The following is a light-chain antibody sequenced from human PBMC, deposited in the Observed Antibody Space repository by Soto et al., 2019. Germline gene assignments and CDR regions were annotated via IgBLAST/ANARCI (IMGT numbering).Light chain of an antibody. Sequence: QSVLTQPASVSGSPGQSITISCTGTRSDVGTSNSVSWYQQHAGKAPKLMIYEVSNRPSGVSNRFSGSKSVYTASLTISGLQAEDEADYYCCSYTSSATLVFGGGTKSPS. CDR2: EVS. CDR1: RSDVGTSNS. V-gene: IGLV2-14*01. CDR3: CSYTSSATLV. J-gene: IGLJ2*01.